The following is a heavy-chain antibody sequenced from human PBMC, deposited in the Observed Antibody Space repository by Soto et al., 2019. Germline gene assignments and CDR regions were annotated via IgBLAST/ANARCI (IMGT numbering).Heavy chain of an antibody. CDR2: IYWNDDK. V-gene: IGHV2-5*01. CDR1: GFSLSTSGVG. CDR3: AHRRSGGGYYDSSGYYYFDY. J-gene: IGHJ4*02. Sequence: SGPTLLKPTQTLTLTCTFSGFSLSTSGVGVGWIRQPPGKALEWLALIYWNDDKRYSPSLKSRLTITKDTSKNQVVLTMTNMDPVDTATYYCAHRRSGGGYYDSSGYYYFDYWGQGTLVTVSS. D-gene: IGHD3-22*01.